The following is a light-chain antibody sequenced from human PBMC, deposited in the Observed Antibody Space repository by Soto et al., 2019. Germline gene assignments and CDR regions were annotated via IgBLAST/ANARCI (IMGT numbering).Light chain of an antibody. J-gene: IGKJ1*01. CDR3: QQYNNWWT. CDR2: GAS. V-gene: IGKV3-15*01. Sequence: MVMTQSPATLSVSPGERATLSCRASQNVRSNLAWYQQKPGQAPRLLIYGASTRATGIPARFSGRGSGTEFILTISSLQSEDFAVYYCQQYNNWWTFGQGTRWIS. CDR1: QNVRSN.